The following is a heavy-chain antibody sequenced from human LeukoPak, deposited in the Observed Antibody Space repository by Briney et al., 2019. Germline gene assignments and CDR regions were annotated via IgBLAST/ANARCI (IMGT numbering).Heavy chain of an antibody. V-gene: IGHV3-23*01. D-gene: IGHD3-16*01. CDR1: GFTFSSYG. CDR3: AKDDDWGRYKH. Sequence: GGTLRLSCAASGFTFSSYGMSWVRQAPGKGLEWVSAISDSGDSTYYADSVKGRFTISGDNSKNTLYLQMNSLRAEDTAVYYCAKDDDWGRYKHWGQGTLVTVSS. CDR2: ISDSGDST. J-gene: IGHJ1*01.